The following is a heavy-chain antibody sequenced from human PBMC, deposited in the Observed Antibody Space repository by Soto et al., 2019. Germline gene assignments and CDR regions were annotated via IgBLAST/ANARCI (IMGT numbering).Heavy chain of an antibody. J-gene: IGHJ6*02. V-gene: IGHV1-2*02. CDR2: INPNSGDT. Sequence: SVKVSCKASGYTFTGYYVHWVRQAPGQGLEWMGWINPNSGDTYLAQRFQGRVTMNRDTSIGTAYMELRGLKSDDTAEYYCAKGGAIVAAGPRVYLYKDMDVWGQGPTVTVS. CDR1: GYTFTGYY. CDR3: AKGGAIVAAGPRVYLYKDMDV. D-gene: IGHD1-26*01.